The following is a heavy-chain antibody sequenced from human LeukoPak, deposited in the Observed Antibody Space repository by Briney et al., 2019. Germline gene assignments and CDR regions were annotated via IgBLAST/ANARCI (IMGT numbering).Heavy chain of an antibody. CDR3: ARDGTMVRGVIHYNYYYMDV. CDR1: GYTFTDYY. V-gene: IGHV1-2*02. J-gene: IGHJ6*03. Sequence: EASVKVSCKASGYTFTDYYMHWVRQAPGQGLEWMGWIVPNSGGTHYAQKFQGRVTMTRDTSISTVYMELSSLRSDDTAVYSCARDGTMVRGVIHYNYYYMDVWGKGTTVTVSS. CDR2: IVPNSGGT. D-gene: IGHD3-10*01.